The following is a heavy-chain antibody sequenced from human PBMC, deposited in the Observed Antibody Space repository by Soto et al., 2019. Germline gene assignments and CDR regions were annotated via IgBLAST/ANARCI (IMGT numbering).Heavy chain of an antibody. V-gene: IGHV1-18*01. Sequence: QVQLVQSGAEVKKPGASVKVSCKASGYTFTSYGISWVRQAPGQGLEWMGWISAYNGNTNYAQKLQGRVTMTTDTSTSKAYMELRSLRSDETAVYYCARVYCSGGSCSYGVPGDCGQGTLVTVSS. D-gene: IGHD2-15*01. CDR3: ARVYCSGGSCSYGVPGD. CDR2: ISAYNGNT. CDR1: GYTFTSYG. J-gene: IGHJ4*02.